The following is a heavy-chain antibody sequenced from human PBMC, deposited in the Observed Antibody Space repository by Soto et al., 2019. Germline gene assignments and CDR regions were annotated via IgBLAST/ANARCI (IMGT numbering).Heavy chain of an antibody. D-gene: IGHD3-10*01. V-gene: IGHV4-31*03. CDR1: GGSISSGGNY. Sequence: QVQLQESGPGLVKSSQTLSLTCTVSGGSISSGGNYWSWIRQHPGKGLEWIGYIYHSGSTYYNPSLKSRVTISVDTSKNQFSLKLNSVTAADMAVYYCARARMVRGVIYYYGMDVWGQGTTVTVSS. CDR3: ARARMVRGVIYYYGMDV. CDR2: IYHSGST. J-gene: IGHJ6*02.